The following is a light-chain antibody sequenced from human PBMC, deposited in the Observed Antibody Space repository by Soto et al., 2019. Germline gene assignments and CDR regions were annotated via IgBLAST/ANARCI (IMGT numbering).Light chain of an antibody. CDR1: TSDVGGYIY. CDR3: SSYVGSNNLV. CDR2: EVN. V-gene: IGLV2-8*01. J-gene: IGLJ2*01. Sequence: QSALTQPPSASGSPGQSVTISCTGTTSDVGGYIYVSWYQHHPGKAPKLMIYEVNKRPSGVPDRFSGSRSGNTASLTVSGLQAEDEADYYCSSYVGSNNLVFGGGTKLTVL.